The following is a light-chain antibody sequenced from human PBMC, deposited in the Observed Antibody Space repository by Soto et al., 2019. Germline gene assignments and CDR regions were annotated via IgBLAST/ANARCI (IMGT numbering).Light chain of an antibody. Sequence: IRMTQSPSSFSASTGDRVTITCRATRGISNYLAWYQLKPGKAPKLLIYGASTLQSGVPSRFSGSGSGTDFTLTISYLQSEDFATYSCQQYYNYPLTFGGGTKVEIK. CDR2: GAS. CDR3: QQYYNYPLT. CDR1: RGISNY. J-gene: IGKJ4*01. V-gene: IGKV1-8*01.